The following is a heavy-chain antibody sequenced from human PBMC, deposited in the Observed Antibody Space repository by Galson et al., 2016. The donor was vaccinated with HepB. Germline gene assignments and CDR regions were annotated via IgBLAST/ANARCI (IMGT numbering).Heavy chain of an antibody. Sequence: SLRLSCAASGFTFSSHTMHWVRQAPGKGLEWVAVISSEGSRTDYAHSVKGRFTISRDISKNTVFLQMNSLRVIDTAVYYCARDNYGYGNYLVSWGQGTLVTVSS. CDR1: GFTFSSHT. J-gene: IGHJ5*02. D-gene: IGHD3-16*01. CDR3: ARDNYGYGNYLVS. V-gene: IGHV3-30-3*01. CDR2: ISSEGSRT.